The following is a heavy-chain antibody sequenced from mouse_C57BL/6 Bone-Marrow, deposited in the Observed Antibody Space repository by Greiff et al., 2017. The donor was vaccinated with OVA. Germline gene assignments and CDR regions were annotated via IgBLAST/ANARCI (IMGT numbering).Heavy chain of an antibody. J-gene: IGHJ3*01. CDR3: ARHPYYSNYVWFAY. D-gene: IGHD2-5*01. Sequence: EVKVVESGGDLVKPGGSLKLSCAASGFTFSSYGMSWVRQTPDKRLEWVATISSGGSYTYYPDSVKGRFTISRDNAKNTLNLQMSSLKSEDTAMYYGARHPYYSNYVWFAYWGQGTLVTVSA. V-gene: IGHV5-6*01. CDR1: GFTFSSYG. CDR2: ISSGGSYT.